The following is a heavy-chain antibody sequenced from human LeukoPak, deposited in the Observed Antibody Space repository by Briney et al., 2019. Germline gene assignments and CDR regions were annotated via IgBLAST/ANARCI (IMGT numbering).Heavy chain of an antibody. CDR1: GNTLTELS. D-gene: IGHD1-1*01. CDR3: TTGRRYQLYDY. V-gene: IGHV1-24*01. Sequence: ASVKVSCKVFGNTLTELSMHWVRQAPGKGLESMGGFAPEDGETIYAQQFQGRLTMTEDTSTDTAYMELSRLTSEYTAVYYCTTGRRYQLYDYWGQGTLVTVSS. CDR2: FAPEDGET. J-gene: IGHJ4*02.